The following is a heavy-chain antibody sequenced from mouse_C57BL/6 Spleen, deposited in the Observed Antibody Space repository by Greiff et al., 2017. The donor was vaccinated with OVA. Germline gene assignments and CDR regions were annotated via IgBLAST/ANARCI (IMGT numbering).Heavy chain of an antibody. Sequence: VQLQQSGAELARPGASVKLSCKASGYTFTSYGISWVKQRTGQGLEWIGEIYPRSGNTYYNEKFKGKATLTADKSSSTAYMELRSLTSEDSAVYFCARSSFRDYDGDYYAMDYWGQGTSVTVSS. D-gene: IGHD2-4*01. CDR1: GYTFTSYG. V-gene: IGHV1-81*01. CDR3: ARSSFRDYDGDYYAMDY. J-gene: IGHJ4*01. CDR2: IYPRSGNT.